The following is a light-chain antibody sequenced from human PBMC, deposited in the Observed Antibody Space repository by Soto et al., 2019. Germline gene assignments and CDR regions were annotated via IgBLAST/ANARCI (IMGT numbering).Light chain of an antibody. CDR2: EVN. V-gene: IGLV2-8*02. J-gene: IGLJ2*01. CDR3: SSYAGNKNV. CDR1: SSDVGGYNY. Sequence: QSALTQPPSASRSPGQSVTISCTGTSSDVGGYNYVSWYQHHPGKAPKLMIYEVNNRPSGVPDRFSGSKSGNTASLTVSGLQAEDEADYYCSSYAGNKNVFGGGTKVTVL.